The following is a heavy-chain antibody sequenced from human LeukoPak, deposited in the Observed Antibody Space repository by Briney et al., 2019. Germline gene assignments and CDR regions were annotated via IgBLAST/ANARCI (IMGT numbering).Heavy chain of an antibody. J-gene: IGHJ4*02. CDR2: IYHSGST. CDR1: GYSISSGYY. CDR3: ARRNRSSSWRYYFDY. Sequence: KPSETLSLTCAVSGYSISSGYYWGWIRQPPGKGLEWIGSIYHSGSTYYNPSLKSRVTISVDTSKNQFSLKLSSVTAADTAVYYCARRNRSSSWRYYFDYWGQGTLVTVSS. D-gene: IGHD6-13*01. V-gene: IGHV4-38-2*01.